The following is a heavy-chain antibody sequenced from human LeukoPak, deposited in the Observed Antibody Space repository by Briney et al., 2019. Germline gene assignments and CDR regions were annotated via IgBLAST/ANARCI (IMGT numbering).Heavy chain of an antibody. CDR3: SRSQFDF. CDR2: INGDGSTT. CDR1: GFPFSSYW. J-gene: IGHJ4*02. V-gene: IGHV3-74*01. Sequence: GGSLRLSCATSGFPFSSYWMLWVRQAPGKGLEWVSRINGDGSTTTYAGSVKGRFTISRDNTENILYLQMDSLRAEDTAIYYCSRSQFDFWGQGVLVTVSS.